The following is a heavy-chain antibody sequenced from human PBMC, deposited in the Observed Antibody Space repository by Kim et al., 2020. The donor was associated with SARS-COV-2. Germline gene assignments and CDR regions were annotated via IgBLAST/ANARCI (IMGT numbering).Heavy chain of an antibody. Sequence: SETLSLTCTVSGGSISSGSYYWSWIRQPAGKGLEWIGRIYTSGSTNYNPSLKSRVTISVDTSKNQFSLKLSSVTAADTAVYYCARDPLYYYDSSGPDYGMDVWGQGTTVTVSS. CDR2: IYTSGST. CDR3: ARDPLYYYDSSGPDYGMDV. J-gene: IGHJ6*02. D-gene: IGHD3-22*01. V-gene: IGHV4-61*02. CDR1: GGSISSGSYY.